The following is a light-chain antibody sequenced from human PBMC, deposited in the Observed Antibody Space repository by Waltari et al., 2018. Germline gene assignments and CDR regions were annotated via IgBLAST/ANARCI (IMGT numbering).Light chain of an antibody. CDR2: KNR. Sequence: QSVLTQPPAVSGAPGHRVTISCSGGTSNIGAGSDVHWYQQLPGAAPKLRISKNRNRPAGVPDRFSGSRSATSASLAITGLQAEDEAEYYCQSYDSGLNVWVFGGGTKVSVL. J-gene: IGLJ3*02. V-gene: IGLV1-40*01. CDR1: TSNIGAGSD. CDR3: QSYDSGLNVWV.